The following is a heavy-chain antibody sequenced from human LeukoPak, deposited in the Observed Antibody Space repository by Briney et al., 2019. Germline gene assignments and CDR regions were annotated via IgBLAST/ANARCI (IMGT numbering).Heavy chain of an antibody. CDR3: ARARHYYGSGSYPYYYYMDV. CDR2: IIPIFGTA. J-gene: IGHJ6*03. CDR1: GGTFSSYA. V-gene: IGHV1-69*13. D-gene: IGHD3-10*01. Sequence: VASVKVSCKASGGTFSSYAISWVRQAPGQGLEWMGWIIPIFGTANYAQKFQGRVTITADESTSTAYMELSSLRSEDTAVYYCARARHYYGSGSYPYYYYMDVWGKGTTVTVSS.